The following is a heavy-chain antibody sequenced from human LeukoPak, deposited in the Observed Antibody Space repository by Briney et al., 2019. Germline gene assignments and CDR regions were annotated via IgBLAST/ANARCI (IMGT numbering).Heavy chain of an antibody. J-gene: IGHJ1*01. D-gene: IGHD2-2*01. Sequence: PSETLSLTCAVSGYSISSGYYWGWIRQPPGKGLEWIGSIYHSGSTYYNPSLKSRVTISVDTSKNQFSLKLSSVTAADTAVYYCARRQVPAALWSSGFQHWGQGTLVTVSS. CDR1: GYSISSGYY. CDR2: IYHSGST. CDR3: ARRQVPAALWSSGFQH. V-gene: IGHV4-38-2*01.